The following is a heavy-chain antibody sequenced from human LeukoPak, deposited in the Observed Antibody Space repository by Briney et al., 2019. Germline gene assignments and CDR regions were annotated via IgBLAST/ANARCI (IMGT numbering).Heavy chain of an antibody. V-gene: IGHV3-30*04. D-gene: IGHD5-18*01. CDR2: ISYDGSNK. CDR1: GFTFSSYA. CDR3: ARGYSYGNEGFDY. J-gene: IGHJ4*02. Sequence: GGSLRLSCAASGFTFSSYAMHWVRQAPGKGLEWVAVISYDGSNKYYADSVKGRFTISRDNSKNTLYLQMNSLRAEDTAVYYCARGYSYGNEGFDYWGQGTLVTVSS.